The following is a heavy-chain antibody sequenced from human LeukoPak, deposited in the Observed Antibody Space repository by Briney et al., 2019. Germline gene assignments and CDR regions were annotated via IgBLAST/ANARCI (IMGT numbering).Heavy chain of an antibody. Sequence: GGSLRLSCAVSGFTVSSNYMSWVRQPPGKGLEWVSVIYSGGSTYYADSVKGRFTISRHNSKNTLYLQMNSLRAEDTAVYYCARDRRGQQLASDAFDIWGQGTMVTVSS. CDR3: ARDRRGQQLASDAFDI. J-gene: IGHJ3*02. V-gene: IGHV3-53*04. CDR1: GFTVSSNY. D-gene: IGHD6-13*01. CDR2: IYSGGST.